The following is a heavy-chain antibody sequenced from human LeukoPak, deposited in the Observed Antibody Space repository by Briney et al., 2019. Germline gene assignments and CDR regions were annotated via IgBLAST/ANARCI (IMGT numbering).Heavy chain of an antibody. CDR3: ARDCSGGTCYNGILDGMVV. CDR2: VYYNGST. J-gene: IGHJ6*02. Sequence: SETLSLTCRVSGGSIISYYLSWIRQPPGKGREWIGFVYYNGSTNYNPSLRSRVTISADTSKNQFSLRLNSVTAADTAVYYCARDCSGGTCYNGILDGMVVWGQGTTVTVSS. CDR1: GGSIISYY. D-gene: IGHD2-15*01. V-gene: IGHV4-59*01.